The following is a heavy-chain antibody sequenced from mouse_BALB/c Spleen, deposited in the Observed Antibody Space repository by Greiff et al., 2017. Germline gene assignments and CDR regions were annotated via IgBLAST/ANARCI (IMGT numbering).Heavy chain of an antibody. D-gene: IGHD2-14*01. CDR2: INPGSGGT. Sequence: VQLQQSGAELVRPGTSVKVSCKASGYAFTNYLIEWVKQRPGQGLEWIGVINPGSGGTNYNEKFKGKATLTADKSSSTAYMQLSSLTSDDSAVYFCARTEVRRAWFAYWGQGTLVTVSA. V-gene: IGHV1-54*01. J-gene: IGHJ3*01. CDR1: GYAFTNYL. CDR3: ARTEVRRAWFAY.